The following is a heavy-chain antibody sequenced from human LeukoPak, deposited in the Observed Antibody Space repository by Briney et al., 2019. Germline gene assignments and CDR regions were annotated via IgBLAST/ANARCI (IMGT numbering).Heavy chain of an antibody. CDR1: GFTFSNAW. J-gene: IGHJ6*02. D-gene: IGHD3-10*01. Sequence: GGSLRLSCAASGFTFSNAWMSWVRQAPGKGLEWVGRIKSKTDGGTTDYAAPVKGRFTISRDDSKNTLYLQMNSLKTEDTAVYYCTTDVLWFGELLYYYYYYGMDVWGQGTTVTVS. CDR2: IKSKTDGGTT. V-gene: IGHV3-15*01. CDR3: TTDVLWFGELLYYYYYYGMDV.